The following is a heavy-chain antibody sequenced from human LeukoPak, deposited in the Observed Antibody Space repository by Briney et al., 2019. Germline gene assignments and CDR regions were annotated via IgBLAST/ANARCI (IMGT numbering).Heavy chain of an antibody. Sequence: GGSLRLSCAASGFTFSSYAMSWVRQAPGKGLEWVSAISGSGGSTYYADSVKGRFTTSRDNSKNTLHLQVNSLRAEDTAVYYCAKGNGYSYGRYYFDYWGQGTLVTVSS. CDR2: ISGSGGST. D-gene: IGHD5-18*01. CDR1: GFTFSSYA. CDR3: AKGNGYSYGRYYFDY. V-gene: IGHV3-23*01. J-gene: IGHJ4*02.